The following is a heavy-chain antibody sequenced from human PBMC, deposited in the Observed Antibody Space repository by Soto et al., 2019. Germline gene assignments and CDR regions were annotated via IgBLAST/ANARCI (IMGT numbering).Heavy chain of an antibody. D-gene: IGHD3-22*01. V-gene: IGHV4-59*01. CDR1: GDSISSYY. CDR3: ARSPRLYETIGYYSYYSDY. J-gene: IGHJ4*02. CDR2: IPYTGRN. Sequence: QVQLQESGPRLVKPSETLSLTCTVSGDSISSYYWSWFRQPPGKGLEWIGYIPYTGRNNYNPSLKSRVTISVDTSKNPFALELRSVTAADTAVYFCARSPRLYETIGYYSYYSDYWGQGTLVTVSS.